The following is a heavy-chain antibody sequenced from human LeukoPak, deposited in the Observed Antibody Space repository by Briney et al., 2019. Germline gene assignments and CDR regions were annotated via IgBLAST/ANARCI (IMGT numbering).Heavy chain of an antibody. CDR2: IYYSGST. Sequence: SETLSLTCTVSGGSISSYYWSWIRQPPGKGLEWIGYIYYSGSTNYNPSLKSRVTISVDTSKNQFSLKLSSVTAADTAVYYCARGGEGEDDAFDIWGQGTMVTVSS. CDR3: ARGGEGEDDAFDI. CDR1: GGSISSYY. J-gene: IGHJ3*02. D-gene: IGHD7-27*01. V-gene: IGHV4-59*01.